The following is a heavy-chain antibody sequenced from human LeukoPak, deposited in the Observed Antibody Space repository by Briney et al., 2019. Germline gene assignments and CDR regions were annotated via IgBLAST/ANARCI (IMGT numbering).Heavy chain of an antibody. CDR3: AKDGETYCSSTSCKPDY. Sequence: PGGSLGLSCAASGFTFSSYAMSWVRQAPGKGLEWVSAISGSGGSTYYADSVKGRFTISRDNSKNTLYLQMNSLRAEDTAVYYCAKDGETYCSSTSCKPDYWGQGTLVTVSS. CDR2: ISGSGGST. V-gene: IGHV3-23*01. CDR1: GFTFSSYA. D-gene: IGHD2-2*01. J-gene: IGHJ4*02.